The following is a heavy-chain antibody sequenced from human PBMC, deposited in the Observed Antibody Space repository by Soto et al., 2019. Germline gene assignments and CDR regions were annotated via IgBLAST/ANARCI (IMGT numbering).Heavy chain of an antibody. J-gene: IGHJ4*02. Sequence: QVQLVQSGAEVKKPGASVKVSCKASGYTFTNYAMHWVRQAPGQRLEWMGWINAGNGNTKYSQKFQGRVTITRDTAASTAYMELSSLRAEDTAVYYCARGDYYDIHDYWGQGTLVTVSS. CDR1: GYTFTNYA. CDR2: INAGNGNT. D-gene: IGHD3-22*01. V-gene: IGHV1-3*01. CDR3: ARGDYYDIHDY.